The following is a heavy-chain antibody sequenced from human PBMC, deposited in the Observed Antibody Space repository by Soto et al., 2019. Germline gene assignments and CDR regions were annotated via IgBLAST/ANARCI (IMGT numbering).Heavy chain of an antibody. CDR1: GGTFSSYA. Sequence: QVQLVQSGAEVKKPGSSVKVSCKASGGTFSSYAISWVRQAPGQGLEWMGGIIPIFGTANYAQKFQGRVTXXAXEXXSKAYMELSSLRSEDTAVYYCARKRRELFHGYFDLWGRGTLVTVSS. CDR2: IIPIFGTA. V-gene: IGHV1-69*12. J-gene: IGHJ2*01. CDR3: ARKRRELFHGYFDL. D-gene: IGHD1-26*01.